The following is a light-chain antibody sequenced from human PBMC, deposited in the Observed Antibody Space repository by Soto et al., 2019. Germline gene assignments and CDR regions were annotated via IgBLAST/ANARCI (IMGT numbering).Light chain of an antibody. CDR1: QRLSSTY. J-gene: IGKJ4*01. V-gene: IGKV3-20*01. CDR2: DAS. Sequence: EIVLTQSPGTLSMSPGERATLSCRASQRLSSTYLAWYQQKPGQAPRLLIYDASSRAPGIPDRFSGSGFGTDFALTISRLEPEDFAVYYCLQYGNLPLTFGGGTKVEI. CDR3: LQYGNLPLT.